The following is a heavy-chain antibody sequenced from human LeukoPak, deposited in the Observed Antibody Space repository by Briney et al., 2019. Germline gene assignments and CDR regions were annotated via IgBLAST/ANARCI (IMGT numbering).Heavy chain of an antibody. CDR2: INHSGST. D-gene: IGHD2-2*01. CDR3: ARGGVVVPAAAKGFDP. V-gene: IGHV4-34*01. Sequence: KTSETLSLTCAVYGGSFSGYYWSWIRQPPGKGLEWIGEINHSGSTNHNPSLKSRVTISVDTSKNQFSLKLSSVTAADTAVYYCARGGVVVPAAAKGFDPWGQGTLVTVSS. J-gene: IGHJ5*02. CDR1: GGSFSGYY.